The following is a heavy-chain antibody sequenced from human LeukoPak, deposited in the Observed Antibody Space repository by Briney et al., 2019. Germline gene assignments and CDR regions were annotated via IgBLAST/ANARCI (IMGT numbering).Heavy chain of an antibody. CDR1: GFAFSDSA. Sequence: GGSLRLSCVASGFAFSDSAIHWVRQSSGKGLEWIGHMDKETNLYATALAASVKGRFTVSRDDSKNTAYLHMNSLKTEDTALYYCTRDSGTYNWFDPWGQGTLVTVSS. V-gene: IGHV3-73*01. CDR2: MDKETNLYAT. CDR3: TRDSGTYNWFDP. D-gene: IGHD1-26*01. J-gene: IGHJ5*02.